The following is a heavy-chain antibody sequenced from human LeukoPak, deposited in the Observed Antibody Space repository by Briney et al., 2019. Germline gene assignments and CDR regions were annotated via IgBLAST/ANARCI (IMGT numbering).Heavy chain of an antibody. J-gene: IGHJ4*02. CDR3: ARAYDFWSGYSRRGIYYFDY. D-gene: IGHD3-3*01. Sequence: SVKVSCKASGGTFSNYAISWVRQAPGQGLEWMGGIIPIFGTANYAQKFQGRVTITADESTSTAYMELSSLRSEDTAVYYCARAYDFWSGYSRRGIYYFDYWGQGTLVTVSS. CDR2: IIPIFGTA. V-gene: IGHV1-69*13. CDR1: GGTFSNYA.